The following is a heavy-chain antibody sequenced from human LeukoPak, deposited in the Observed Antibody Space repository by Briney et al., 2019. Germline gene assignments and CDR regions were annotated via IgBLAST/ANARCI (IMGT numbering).Heavy chain of an antibody. V-gene: IGHV4-59*08. D-gene: IGHD1-26*01. Sequence: SETLSLTCNVSGGSISSDYWSWIRQTPGKGLEWIGFIFHSGTTDYNPSLQSRATISIDTSRKSFSLKLLSVTAADTAVYYCARTRPQDYATSYMDIWGTGATATVSS. CDR2: IFHSGTT. J-gene: IGHJ6*03. CDR1: GGSISSDY. CDR3: ARTRPQDYATSYMDI.